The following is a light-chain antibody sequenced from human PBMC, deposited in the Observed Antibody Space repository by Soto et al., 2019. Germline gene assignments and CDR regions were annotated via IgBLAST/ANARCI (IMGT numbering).Light chain of an antibody. CDR3: QQYDISPWT. J-gene: IGKJ1*01. Sequence: TQSPSSLSASVGDRVTITCRASQDIRNLAWYQQKPGQAPRLLIYGASSRATGIPDRFSGSGSGTDFTLTIIRLEPEDFAVYYCQQYDISPWTFGQRSMVDIK. CDR1: QDIRN. V-gene: IGKV3-20*01. CDR2: GAS.